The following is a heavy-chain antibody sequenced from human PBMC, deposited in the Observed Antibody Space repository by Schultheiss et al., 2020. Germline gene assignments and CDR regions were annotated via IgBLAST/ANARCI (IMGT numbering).Heavy chain of an antibody. CDR1: GFTFSSYA. V-gene: IGHV3-23*01. J-gene: IGHJ4*02. CDR2: ISGSGGST. Sequence: GGSLRLSCAASGFTFSSYAMSWVRQAPGKGLEWVSAISGSGGSTYYADSVKGRFTIFRDNSKNTLYLQMNSLRAEDTAVYYCAKDIRVSGSYLYDYWGQGTLVTVSS. D-gene: IGHD1-26*01. CDR3: AKDIRVSGSYLYDY.